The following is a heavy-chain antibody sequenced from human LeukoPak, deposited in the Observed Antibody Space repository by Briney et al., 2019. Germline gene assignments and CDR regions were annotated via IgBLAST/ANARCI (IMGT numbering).Heavy chain of an antibody. CDR2: IKQDGSEK. CDR3: AREYSSSSGVYFDY. Sequence: PGGSLRLSCAASGFTFSSYWMSWVRQAPGKGLEWVANIKQDGSEKYYVDSVKGRFTISRDNAKNSLYLQMNSLRAEDTAVYYCAREYSSSSGVYFDYWGQGTLVTVSS. D-gene: IGHD6-6*01. CDR1: GFTFSSYW. V-gene: IGHV3-7*01. J-gene: IGHJ4*02.